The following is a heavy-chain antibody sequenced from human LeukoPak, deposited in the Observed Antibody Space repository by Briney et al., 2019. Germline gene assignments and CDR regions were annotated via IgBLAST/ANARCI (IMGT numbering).Heavy chain of an antibody. CDR2: TYFRSKWYY. CDR3: ARSAVGGHNDF. V-gene: IGHV6-1*01. D-gene: IGHD3-16*01. CDR1: GDSVSSNSAA. Sequence: SQTLSLTCAISGDSVSSNSAAWVWFRQSPSRGLEWQARTYFRSKWYYDYAVSVRSRIVISPDTSKNQFSLQLNSVTPDDTAVFFCARSAVGGHNDFWGQGTLVTVSS. J-gene: IGHJ4*02.